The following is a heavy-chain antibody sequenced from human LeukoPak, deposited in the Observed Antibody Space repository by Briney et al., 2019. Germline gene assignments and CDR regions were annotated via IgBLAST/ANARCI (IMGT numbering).Heavy chain of an antibody. V-gene: IGHV3-11*06. J-gene: IGHJ4*02. Sequence: EGSLRLSCAASGFTFSDYYMSWIRQAPGKGLEWVSYISSSSTYTNYADSVKGRFTISRDNAKNSLYLQMNSLKAEDTAVYYCARESLYPDYWGQGTLVTVSS. CDR3: ARESLYPDY. CDR2: ISSSSTYT. CDR1: GFTFSDYY.